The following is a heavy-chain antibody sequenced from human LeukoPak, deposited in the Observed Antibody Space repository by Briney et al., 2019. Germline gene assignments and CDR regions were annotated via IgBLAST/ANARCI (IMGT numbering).Heavy chain of an antibody. CDR3: ARGAPYGLYYYYYYMDV. V-gene: IGHV4-59*01. CDR2: IYYSGST. J-gene: IGHJ6*03. CDR1: GGSISSYY. D-gene: IGHD3-10*01. Sequence: SETLSLTCTVSGGSISSYYWSWIRQPPGKGLEWIGYIYYSGSTNYNPSLKSRVTISVDTSKNQFSLKLSSVTAADTAVYYCARGAPYGLYYYYYYMDVWGKGATVTVSS.